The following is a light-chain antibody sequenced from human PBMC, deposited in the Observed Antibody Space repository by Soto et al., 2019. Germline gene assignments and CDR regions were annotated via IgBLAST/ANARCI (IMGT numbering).Light chain of an antibody. CDR3: QHYNNWPFT. V-gene: IGKV3-15*01. CDR2: GAS. J-gene: IGKJ2*01. CDR1: QSVSSN. Sequence: EIVMTQSPVTLSVSPGERATLSCRASQSVSSNLAWYQQKPGQAPTLLIYGASARATGIPARFSGSGSGTEFTLTISSLQSEDFAVYYCQHYNNWPFTFG.